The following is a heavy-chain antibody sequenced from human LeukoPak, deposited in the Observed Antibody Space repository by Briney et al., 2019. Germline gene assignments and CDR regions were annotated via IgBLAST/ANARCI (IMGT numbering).Heavy chain of an antibody. D-gene: IGHD2-2*01. Sequence: SVKVSCKASEGTFTSYAISWVSQAPGQRLEWMGGIITICGTANYEQKFQGRVTITTDESTSTAYMELSSLRSEDPAVYYCASADAHDIVVVPADGMDIWGQGTTVTVSS. V-gene: IGHV1-69*05. CDR2: IITICGTA. CDR3: ASADAHDIVVVPADGMDI. J-gene: IGHJ6*02. CDR1: EGTFTSYA.